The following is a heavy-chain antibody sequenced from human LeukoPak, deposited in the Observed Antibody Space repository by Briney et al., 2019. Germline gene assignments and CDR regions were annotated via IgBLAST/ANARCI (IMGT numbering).Heavy chain of an antibody. J-gene: IGHJ3*02. Sequence: PSETLSLTCTVSGGSISSYYWSWIRQPPGKGLEWIGYIYYSGSTNYNPSLKSRVTISVDTSKNQFPLKLSSVTAADTAVYYCARNGLEGTNYFNAFDIWGQGTMVTVSS. CDR3: ARNGLEGTNYFNAFDI. CDR2: IYYSGST. CDR1: GGSISSYY. D-gene: IGHD5-24*01. V-gene: IGHV4-59*08.